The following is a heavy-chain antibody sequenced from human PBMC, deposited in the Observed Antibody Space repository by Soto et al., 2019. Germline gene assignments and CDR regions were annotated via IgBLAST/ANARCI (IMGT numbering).Heavy chain of an antibody. D-gene: IGHD5-12*01. CDR2: ISGSGGST. V-gene: IGHV3-23*01. Sequence: GGSLRLSCAASGFTFSSYAMSWVRQAPGKGLEWVSAISGSGGSTYYTDSVKGRFTISRDNSKNTLYLQMNSLRAEDTAVYYCAKHSGYDFLASYYYMDVWGKGTTVTSP. J-gene: IGHJ6*03. CDR3: AKHSGYDFLASYYYMDV. CDR1: GFTFSSYA.